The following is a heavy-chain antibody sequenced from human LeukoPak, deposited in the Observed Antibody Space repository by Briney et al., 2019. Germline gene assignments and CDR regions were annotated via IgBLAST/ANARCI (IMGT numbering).Heavy chain of an antibody. Sequence: GGSLRDSCAASGFSFCSYWAHWVRQAPGKGLVWVSRINSDGSSTSYADSVKGRFTISRDNAKNTLYLQMNSLRAEDTAVYYCARDGRSWSNWLDSWGQGTLVTVSS. CDR1: GFSFCSYW. CDR3: ARDGRSWSNWLDS. CDR2: INSDGSST. D-gene: IGHD6-13*01. J-gene: IGHJ5*01. V-gene: IGHV3-74*01.